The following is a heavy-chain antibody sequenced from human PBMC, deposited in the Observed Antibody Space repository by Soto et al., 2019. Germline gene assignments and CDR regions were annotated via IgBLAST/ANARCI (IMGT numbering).Heavy chain of an antibody. CDR3: ARAPLYYYDSSGYYYPFDY. CDR2: IYYSGST. Sequence: QVQLQESGPGLVKPSETLSLTCTVSGGSVSSGSYYWSWIRQPPGKGLEWIGYIYYSGSTNYNPSLKRRVTISVDTSKNQFSRKLSSVTAADTAVYYCARAPLYYYDSSGYYYPFDYWGQGTLVTVSS. V-gene: IGHV4-61*01. CDR1: GGSVSSGSYY. J-gene: IGHJ4*02. D-gene: IGHD3-22*01.